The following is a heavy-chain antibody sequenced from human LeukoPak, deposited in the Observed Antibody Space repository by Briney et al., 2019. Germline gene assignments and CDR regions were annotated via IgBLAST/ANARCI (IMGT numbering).Heavy chain of an antibody. D-gene: IGHD4-17*01. V-gene: IGHV3-30*18. Sequence: GRSLRLSCAASGVTFSSYGMHWVRQAPGKGLEWVAVISYDGSNKYYADSVKGRFTISRDNSKNTLYLQMNSLRAEDTAVYYCAKQGGFYGDYFFDYWGQGTLVTVSS. CDR3: AKQGGFYGDYFFDY. J-gene: IGHJ4*02. CDR2: ISYDGSNK. CDR1: GVTFSSYG.